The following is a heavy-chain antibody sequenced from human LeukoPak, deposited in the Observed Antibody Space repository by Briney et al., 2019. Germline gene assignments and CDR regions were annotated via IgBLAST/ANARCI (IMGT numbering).Heavy chain of an antibody. CDR1: GFTFNKYS. D-gene: IGHD3-10*01. Sequence: PGGSLRLSCVASGFTFNKYSMNWVRQAPGKGLQWLSYISGSSRTIYYADSVKGRFAISRDNARNSLYLQMNSLRVEDTAVYYCAKWRRGHYYGSGTELDYWGQGTLVTVSS. CDR3: AKWRRGHYYGSGTELDY. V-gene: IGHV3-48*01. CDR2: ISGSSRTI. J-gene: IGHJ4*02.